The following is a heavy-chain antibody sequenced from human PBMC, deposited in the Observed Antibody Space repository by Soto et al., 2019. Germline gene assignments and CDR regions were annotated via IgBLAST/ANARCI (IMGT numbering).Heavy chain of an antibody. Sequence: SVKVSCKASGGTFSRYTITWVRQAPGQGLEWMGGITPMFGTPNYAQKFQGRVTITADESTSTAYMELSSLRSEDTAMYYCARDGTLYDSSAYYYLYWGQGTLVTVPS. CDR1: GGTFSRYT. V-gene: IGHV1-69*13. J-gene: IGHJ4*02. CDR2: ITPMFGTP. D-gene: IGHD3-22*01. CDR3: ARDGTLYDSSAYYYLY.